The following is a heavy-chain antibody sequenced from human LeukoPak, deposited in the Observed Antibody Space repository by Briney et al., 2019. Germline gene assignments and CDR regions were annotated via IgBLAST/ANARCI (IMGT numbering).Heavy chain of an antibody. CDR2: MNPNSGNT. CDR3: ARGVLTGYYWNFDY. V-gene: IGHV1-8*01. Sequence: ASVKVSCKASGYTFTSYDINWVRQATGQGLEWMGWMNPNSGNTGYAQKFQGRVTMTRNTSISTAYMELSSLRSDDTAVYYCARGVLTGYYWNFDYWGQGTLVTVSS. CDR1: GYTFTSYD. D-gene: IGHD3-9*01. J-gene: IGHJ4*02.